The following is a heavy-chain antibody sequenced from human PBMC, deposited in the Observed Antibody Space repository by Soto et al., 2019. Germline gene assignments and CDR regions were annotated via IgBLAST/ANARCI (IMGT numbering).Heavy chain of an antibody. D-gene: IGHD2-2*01. V-gene: IGHV3-23*01. Sequence: DVRLLESGGGLVQPGGSLRLSCAASGFTFSSYSMSWVRQAPGKGLEWVSTIGTSASTYYGDSVRGRFPISRDNSRNTLYLQMNSLRAEDTAVYYCADLSRYCTSSNCDWGQGTLVTVSS. CDR2: IGTSAST. CDR1: GFTFSSYS. CDR3: ADLSRYCTSSNCD. J-gene: IGHJ4*02.